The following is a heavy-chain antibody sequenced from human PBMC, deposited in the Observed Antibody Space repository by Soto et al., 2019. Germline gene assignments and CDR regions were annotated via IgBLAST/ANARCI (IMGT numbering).Heavy chain of an antibody. CDR3: AREGGGGSDAFDI. CDR2: IYSGGST. V-gene: IGHV3-53*02. CDR1: GFTVSSNS. J-gene: IGHJ3*02. D-gene: IGHD3-16*01. Sequence: EVQLVETGGGLIQPGGSLRLSCAASGFTVSSNSMSWVRQAPGKGLEWVSVIYSGGSTYYADPVKGRFTISRDNSKNTLYLQMNSLRAEDTAVYYCAREGGGGSDAFDIWGQGTMVTVSS.